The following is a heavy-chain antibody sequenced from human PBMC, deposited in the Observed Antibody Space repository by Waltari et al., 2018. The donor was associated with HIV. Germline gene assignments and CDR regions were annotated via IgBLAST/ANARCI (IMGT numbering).Heavy chain of an antibody. CDR1: GFTFGDYA. D-gene: IGHD5-18*01. Sequence: EVQLVESGGGLVQSGRSLRLSCTASGFTFGDYAMSWFRQAPGKGLEWVGFIRSKTYGGKTEHAASVKDRFTISRDDSKSIAYLQMNSLKTEDTAVYYCSRSRGYSYGYADYWGQGTMVTVSS. CDR3: SRSRGYSYGYADY. CDR2: IRSKTYGGKT. J-gene: IGHJ4*02. V-gene: IGHV3-49*03.